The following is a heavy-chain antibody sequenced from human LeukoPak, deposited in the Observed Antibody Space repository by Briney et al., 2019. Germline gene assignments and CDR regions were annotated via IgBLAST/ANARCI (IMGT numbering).Heavy chain of an antibody. V-gene: IGHV3-21*01. J-gene: IGHJ6*03. CDR1: GFTFSSYS. Sequence: PGGSLRLSCAASGFTFSSYSMNWVRQAPGKGLEWVSSISSSSSYIYYADSVKGRFTISRDNAKNSLYLQMNSLRAEDTAVYYCARDPYNGSYGDHYYYYMDVWGRGTTVTISS. CDR3: ARDPYNGSYGDHYYYYMDV. CDR2: ISSSSSYI. D-gene: IGHD1-26*01.